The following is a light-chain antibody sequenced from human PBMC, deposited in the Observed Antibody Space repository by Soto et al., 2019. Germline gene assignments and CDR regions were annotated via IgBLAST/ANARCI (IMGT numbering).Light chain of an antibody. CDR3: QQYNSYPWT. V-gene: IGKV3-11*01. CDR2: DAS. J-gene: IGKJ1*01. Sequence: EIVLTQSPVTLSLSPGERATLSCRASQSVGSYLAWYQQKPGQAPRLLIYDASNRATGIPARFSGSGSGTDFTLTISSLQPDDFATYYCQQYNSYPWTFGQGTKVEIK. CDR1: QSVGSY.